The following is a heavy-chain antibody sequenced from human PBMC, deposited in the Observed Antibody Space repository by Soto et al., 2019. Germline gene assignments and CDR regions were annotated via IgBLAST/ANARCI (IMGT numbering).Heavy chain of an antibody. CDR3: VRGGSLNWYFDL. CDR1: GFTFSSYW. Sequence: EVQLVESGGGLVQPGGSLRLSCAASGFTFSSYWMHWVRQAPGKGLVWVSRINSDGSSTSYADSVKGRFTISRDNAMNTLYLQMNSLRVEDTAVYYCVRGGSLNWYFDLWGRGTLVTVSS. J-gene: IGHJ2*01. D-gene: IGHD1-26*01. CDR2: INSDGSST. V-gene: IGHV3-74*01.